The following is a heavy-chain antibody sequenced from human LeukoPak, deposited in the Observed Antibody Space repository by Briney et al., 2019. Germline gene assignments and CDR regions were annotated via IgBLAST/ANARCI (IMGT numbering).Heavy chain of an antibody. CDR2: ISAYNGNT. Sequence: ASVKVSCKASGYTFTSYGISWVRQAPGQXLEWMGWISAYNGNTNYAQKLQGRVTMTTDTSTSTAYMELRSLRSDDTAVYYCARLTAVAGASYYFDYWGQGTLVSVSS. J-gene: IGHJ4*02. V-gene: IGHV1-18*01. CDR1: GYTFTSYG. CDR3: ARLTAVAGASYYFDY. D-gene: IGHD6-19*01.